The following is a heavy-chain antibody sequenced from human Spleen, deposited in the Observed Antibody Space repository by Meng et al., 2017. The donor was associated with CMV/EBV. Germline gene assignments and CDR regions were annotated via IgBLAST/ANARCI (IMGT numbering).Heavy chain of an antibody. D-gene: IGHD2-2*01. CDR3: ASMGYCSSTSCHVENWFDP. Sequence: GGSLRLSCAASGFTFSSYWMSWVRQAPGKGLEWVSVIYSGGSTYYADSVKGRFTISRDNSKNTLYLQMNSLRAEDTAVYYCASMGYCSSTSCHVENWFDPWGQGTLVTVSS. J-gene: IGHJ5*02. CDR2: IYSGGST. V-gene: IGHV3-53*01. CDR1: GFTFSSYW.